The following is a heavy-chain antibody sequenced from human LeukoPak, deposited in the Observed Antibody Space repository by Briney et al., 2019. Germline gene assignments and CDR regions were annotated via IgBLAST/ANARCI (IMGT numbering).Heavy chain of an antibody. J-gene: IGHJ6*02. V-gene: IGHV4-59*01. CDR2: VYDSGST. CDR1: GDSISGFY. D-gene: IGHD5-18*01. CDR3: ARCHSTSSPYFCNGMDV. Sequence: SETLSLTCTVSGDSISGFYWNWIRQPPGKGLERIGHVYDSGSTTYNPSVKSRVIISQDTSKNEFSLKLKSVTAADTAVYYCARCHSTSSPYFCNGMDVWGQGTTVTVSS.